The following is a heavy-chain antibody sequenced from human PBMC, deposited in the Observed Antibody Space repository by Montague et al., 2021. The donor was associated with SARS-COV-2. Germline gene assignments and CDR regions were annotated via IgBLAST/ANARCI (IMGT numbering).Heavy chain of an antibody. J-gene: IGHJ6*02. D-gene: IGHD1-1*01. CDR3: ARNLLERSGYGMDV. CDR1: GFTFSRYD. CDR2: IGTSGSNI. Sequence: SLRLSCAASGFTFSRYDFNWVRQTPGKGLEWLSYIGTSGSNIFYAESVEGRFTISRDDAGKSLYLQMKSLSAEDTAVYYCARNLLERSGYGMDVWGQGTTVTVSS. V-gene: IGHV3-48*03.